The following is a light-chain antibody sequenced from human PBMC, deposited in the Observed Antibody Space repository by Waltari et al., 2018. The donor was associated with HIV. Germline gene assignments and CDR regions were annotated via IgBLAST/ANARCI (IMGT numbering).Light chain of an antibody. CDR3: AAWDDRLSVV. V-gene: IGLV1-44*01. CDR1: RSRIDINT. J-gene: IGLJ3*02. Sequence: QSLLTQPPSASGTPGQRVTLSCSGRRSRIDINTVNWYQQRPGTAPKLLIYNNNQRPSGVPDRFSGSKSGTSASLAISGLQSEDEADYFCAAWDDRLSVVFGGGTKLTVL. CDR2: NNN.